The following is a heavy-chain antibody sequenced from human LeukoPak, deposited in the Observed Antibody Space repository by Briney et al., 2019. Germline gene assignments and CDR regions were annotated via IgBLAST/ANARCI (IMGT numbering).Heavy chain of an antibody. CDR2: ISAYNGNT. CDR1: GYTFTSYG. D-gene: IGHD6-25*01. V-gene: IGHV1-18*01. Sequence: ASVKVSCKASGYTFTSYGISWVRQAPGQGLEWMGWISAYNGNTNYAQKLQGRVTITADESTSTAYMELSSLRSEDTAVYYCAREAAPYYYYYYMDVWGKGTTVTVSS. CDR3: AREAAPYYYYYYMDV. J-gene: IGHJ6*03.